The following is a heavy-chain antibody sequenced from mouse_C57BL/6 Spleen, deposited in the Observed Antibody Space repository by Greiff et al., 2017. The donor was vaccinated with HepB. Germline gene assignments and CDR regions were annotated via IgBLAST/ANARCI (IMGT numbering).Heavy chain of an antibody. Sequence: VKLQQPGAELVMPGASVKLSCKASGYTFTSYWMHWVKQRPGQGLEWIGEIDPSDSYTNYNQKFKGKSTLTVDKSSSTAYMQLSSLTSEDSAVYYCARREDGYYAMDYWGQGTSVTVSS. CDR2: IDPSDSYT. CDR3: ARREDGYYAMDY. CDR1: GYTFTSYW. V-gene: IGHV1-69*01. J-gene: IGHJ4*01. D-gene: IGHD2-3*01.